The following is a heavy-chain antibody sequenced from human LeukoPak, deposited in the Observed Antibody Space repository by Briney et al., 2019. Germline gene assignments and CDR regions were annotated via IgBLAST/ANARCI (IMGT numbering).Heavy chain of an antibody. V-gene: IGHV4-59*08. J-gene: IGHJ4*02. CDR1: GGSISSYH. CDR3: ARYRALGYRVDY. Sequence: SETLSLTCTVSGGSISSYHWSWIRQPPGKGLEWIGYIYYSGSTNYNPSLKSRVTISVDTSKNQFSLKLSSVTAADTAVYYCARYRALGYRVDYWGQGTLVTVSS. CDR2: IYYSGST. D-gene: IGHD1-1*01.